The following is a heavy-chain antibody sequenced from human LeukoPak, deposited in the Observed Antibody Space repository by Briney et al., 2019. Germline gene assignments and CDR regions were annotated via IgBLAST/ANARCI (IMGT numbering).Heavy chain of an antibody. J-gene: IGHJ6*02. Sequence: PGGSLSLSCAASGFTFSSYAMHWVRQAPGKGLEWVAVISYDGSNKYYADSVKGRFTISRDNSKNTLYLQMNSLRAEDTAVYYCARDSKNDFWSGYMDVWGQGTTVTVSS. CDR1: GFTFSSYA. D-gene: IGHD3-3*01. V-gene: IGHV3-30-3*01. CDR2: ISYDGSNK. CDR3: ARDSKNDFWSGYMDV.